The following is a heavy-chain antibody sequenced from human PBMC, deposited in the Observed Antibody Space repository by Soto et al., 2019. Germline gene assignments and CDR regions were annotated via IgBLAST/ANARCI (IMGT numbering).Heavy chain of an antibody. CDR3: AKDVYSNLYYYYMDV. V-gene: IGHV3-74*01. CDR2: ISSNGSST. CDR1: GFTFISYW. D-gene: IGHD5-18*01. J-gene: IGHJ6*03. Sequence: GGSLRLSCAASGFTFISYWMHWVRQATGKGLVWVSGISSNGSSTSYADSVKGRFTISRDNAKNSLYLQMNSLRAEDTALYYCAKDVYSNLYYYYMDVWGKGTTLTVSS.